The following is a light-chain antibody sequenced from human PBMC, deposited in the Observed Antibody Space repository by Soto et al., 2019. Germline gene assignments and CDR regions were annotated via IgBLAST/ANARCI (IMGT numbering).Light chain of an antibody. Sequence: EIVLTQSPGTLSLSPGERATLSCRASQSLTNNSLAWYQQKPGQAPRLLIYAASSRATGIPDRFSGSGSETDFTLTISRLEPEDFSLYYCQQYGSSLPVTFGGGTNVEIK. CDR3: QQYGSSLPVT. J-gene: IGKJ4*01. V-gene: IGKV3-20*01. CDR2: AAS. CDR1: QSLTNNS.